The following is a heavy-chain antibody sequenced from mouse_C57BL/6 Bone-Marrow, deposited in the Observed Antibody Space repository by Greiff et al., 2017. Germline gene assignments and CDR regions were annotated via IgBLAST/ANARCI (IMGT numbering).Heavy chain of an antibody. Sequence: QVQLQQPGAELVKPGASVKLSCKASGYTFTSYWMQWVKQRPGQGLEWIGEIDPSDSNTNYNQKFKGKATLTVDTSSSTAYMQLSSLTSEDSAVYYCARSRLLRVDYWGQGTTLTVSS. D-gene: IGHD2-3*01. CDR1: GYTFTSYW. J-gene: IGHJ2*01. CDR3: ARSRLLRVDY. V-gene: IGHV1-50*01. CDR2: IDPSDSNT.